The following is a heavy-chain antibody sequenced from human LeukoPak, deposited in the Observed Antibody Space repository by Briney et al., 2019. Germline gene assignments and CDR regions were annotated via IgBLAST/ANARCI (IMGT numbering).Heavy chain of an antibody. CDR2: IKEDGSEK. V-gene: IGHV3-7*01. D-gene: IGHD2-21*02. Sequence: GGSLRLSCAASGFTFSTYCMSWVRQAPGKGLEWVANIKEDGSEKKYVDSVKGRFTISRDNAKNSVYLQMNSLRVEDTAVYYCAKDIVGGGDDYWGQGTLVTVSS. CDR1: GFTFSTYC. CDR3: AKDIVGGGDDY. J-gene: IGHJ4*02.